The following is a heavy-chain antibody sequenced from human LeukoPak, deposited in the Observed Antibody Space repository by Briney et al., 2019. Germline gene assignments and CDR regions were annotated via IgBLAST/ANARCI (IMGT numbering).Heavy chain of an antibody. V-gene: IGHV1-18*01. CDR1: GYTFTSHG. Sequence: GASVKVSCKASGYTFTSHGFTWVRQAPGQGPEWMGWISVHNGNTNYAQKLQGRVTMTTDTSTSTAYMELSRLRSDDTAVYYCARGYPYNPDAFDIWGQGTMVTVSS. CDR2: ISVHNGNT. D-gene: IGHD1-14*01. CDR3: ARGYPYNPDAFDI. J-gene: IGHJ3*02.